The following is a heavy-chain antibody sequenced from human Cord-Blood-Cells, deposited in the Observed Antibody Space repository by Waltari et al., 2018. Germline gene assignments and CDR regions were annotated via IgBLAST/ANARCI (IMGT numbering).Heavy chain of an antibody. CDR1: AGTFSSSA. D-gene: IGHD2-2*03. Sequence: QLQLVQSGAEVKKPGSPVKVSCKASAGTFSSSAISRVRQAPAQGLEWMGGIIPIFGTGNYAQKFQGRVTITADESTSTAYMELSSLRSEDTAVYYCARALMDIVVVPAADAFDIWGQGTMVTVSS. J-gene: IGHJ3*02. CDR2: IIPIFGTG. V-gene: IGHV1-69*01. CDR3: ARALMDIVVVPAADAFDI.